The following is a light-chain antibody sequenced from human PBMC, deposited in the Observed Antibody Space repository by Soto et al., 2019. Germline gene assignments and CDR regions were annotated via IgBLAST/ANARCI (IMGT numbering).Light chain of an antibody. CDR3: LQYNNWPPWT. J-gene: IGKJ1*01. Sequence: EIVLTQSPATLSLSPGDRATLSCRANQSLRSFLGWYQQKPGQSPRLLIYDASNRATGIPARFSGSGSGTDFTLTISRLEPEDFAVYYCLQYNNWPPWTFGQGTKVEIK. CDR1: QSLRSF. V-gene: IGKV3-11*01. CDR2: DAS.